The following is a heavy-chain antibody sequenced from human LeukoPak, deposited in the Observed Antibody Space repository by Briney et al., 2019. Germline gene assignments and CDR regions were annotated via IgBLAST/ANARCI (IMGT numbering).Heavy chain of an antibody. D-gene: IGHD3-22*01. CDR3: AKSPRYDSSGLVDY. Sequence: GGSLRLSCEASGFTFSSYGIHWVRQAPDKGLEWVAVISYDGSNKYYADSVKGRFTISRDNSKNTLYLQMNSLRAEDTAVYYCAKSPRYDSSGLVDYWGQGTLVTVSS. CDR2: ISYDGSNK. CDR1: GFTFSSYG. J-gene: IGHJ4*02. V-gene: IGHV3-30*18.